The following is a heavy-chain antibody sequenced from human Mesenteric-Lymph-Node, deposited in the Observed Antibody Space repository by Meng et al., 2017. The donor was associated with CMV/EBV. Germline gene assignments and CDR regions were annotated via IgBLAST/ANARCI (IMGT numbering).Heavy chain of an antibody. V-gene: IGHV3-7*01. Sequence: GSLRLSCEFSFNNYWMSWVRQAPGKGLEWVANIKPDGSEQSYVDSVKGRFTISRDNAKNSLYLQMNSLRAEDTAVYYCARAGAGYYDSSGSKRDWYFDLWGRGTLVTVSS. J-gene: IGHJ2*01. D-gene: IGHD3-22*01. CDR1: FSFNNYW. CDR2: IKPDGSEQ. CDR3: ARAGAGYYDSSGSKRDWYFDL.